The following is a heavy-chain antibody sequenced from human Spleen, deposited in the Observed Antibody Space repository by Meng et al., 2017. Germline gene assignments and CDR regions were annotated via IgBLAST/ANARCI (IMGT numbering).Heavy chain of an antibody. V-gene: IGHV1-2*06. CDR3: ARDEDISAAGKLFGDY. D-gene: IGHD6-13*01. J-gene: IGHJ4*02. CDR2: IKPKSGDT. CDR1: GYTFHDYW. Sequence: GQVVQSGDAVKKPRDSGKSSCKASGYTFHDYWLHWVRRAPGQGLEGMGRIKPKSGDTHYAKRLQGRVTMTGDTSIRRAYMERSGLRSDDTAMYYCARDEDISAAGKLFGDYWGQGTLVTGSS.